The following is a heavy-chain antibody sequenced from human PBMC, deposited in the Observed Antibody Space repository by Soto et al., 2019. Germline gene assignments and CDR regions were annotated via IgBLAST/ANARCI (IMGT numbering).Heavy chain of an antibody. CDR2: ISGSGSHT. Sequence: EVQLLESGGDLVQPGGSLRLSCAASGFTFSTYGMAWVRQAPGKGLEWVSEISGSGSHTYYSDSVKGRFTISRDNAKNSLYLQMTSLRAEDAALYYWAKDYASNYAYFDHWGQGTLGTVSS. CDR3: AKDYASNYAYFDH. J-gene: IGHJ4*02. D-gene: IGHD3-16*01. V-gene: IGHV3-23*01. CDR1: GFTFSTYG.